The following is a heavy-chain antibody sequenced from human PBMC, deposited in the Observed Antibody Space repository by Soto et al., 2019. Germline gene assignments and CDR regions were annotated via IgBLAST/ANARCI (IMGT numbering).Heavy chain of an antibody. CDR1: GGSISTYY. CDR3: ARGKFPFTFDY. Sequence: SETLSLTCTVSGGSISTYYWSWIRQPPGKGLEWIGYIYYSGSTNYNPSLKSRVTISEDASKNQFSLKLSPVTAADTAVYYCARGKFPFTFDYWGQGTLVTVSS. CDR2: IYYSGST. D-gene: IGHD3-10*01. V-gene: IGHV4-59*01. J-gene: IGHJ4*02.